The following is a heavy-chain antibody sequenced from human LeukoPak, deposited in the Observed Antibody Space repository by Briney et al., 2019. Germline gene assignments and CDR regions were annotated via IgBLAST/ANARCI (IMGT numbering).Heavy chain of an antibody. D-gene: IGHD4-17*01. CDR1: GYTFTGYY. CDR2: INPNSGGT. CDR3: ARIPMTTVPRGDFDL. V-gene: IGHV1-2*02. Sequence: ASVKVSCKASGYTFTGYYMHWVRQAPGQGLEWMGWINPNSGGTNYAQKFQGRVTMTRDTSISTAYMELSRLRSDDTAVYYCARIPMTTVPRGDFDLWGRGTLVTVSS. J-gene: IGHJ2*01.